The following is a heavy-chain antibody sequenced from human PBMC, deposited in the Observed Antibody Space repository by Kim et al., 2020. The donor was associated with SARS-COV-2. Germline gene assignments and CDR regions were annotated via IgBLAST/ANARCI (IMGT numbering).Heavy chain of an antibody. CDR3: ARGQSY. J-gene: IGHJ4*02. V-gene: IGHV3-53*01. Sequence: YSGCSKYYADSVMGRFTISIDNSKNTLYLQMTSLRAEDTAVYYCARGQSYWGQGTLVTVSS. CDR2: YSGCSK.